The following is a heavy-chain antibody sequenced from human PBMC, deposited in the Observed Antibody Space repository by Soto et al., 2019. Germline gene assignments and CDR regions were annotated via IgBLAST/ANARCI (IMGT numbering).Heavy chain of an antibody. CDR1: GYTFTSYG. V-gene: IGHV1-18*01. J-gene: IGHJ4*02. CDR3: ARESGYDYIWGSYREVPSYYFDY. D-gene: IGHD3-16*02. Sequence: GASVKVSCKASGYTFTSYGISWVRQAPGQGLEWMGWISAYNGNTNYAQKLQGRVTMTTDTSTSTAYMELRSLRSDDTAVYYCARESGYDYIWGSYREVPSYYFDYWGQGTLVTVSS. CDR2: ISAYNGNT.